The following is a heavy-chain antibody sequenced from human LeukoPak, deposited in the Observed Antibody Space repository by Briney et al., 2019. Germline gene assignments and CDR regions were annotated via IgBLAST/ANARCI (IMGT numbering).Heavy chain of an antibody. Sequence: PGGSLRLSCAASGFTFSGYWMHWVRQAPGKGLVWVSRIHSDGSSTSYADSVKGRFTISRDNAKNTLYLQMNSLRAEDTAVYYCARDLGSYYSYYYGMDVWGQGTTVTVSS. CDR1: GFTFSGYW. CDR3: ARDLGSYYSYYYGMDV. CDR2: IHSDGSST. J-gene: IGHJ6*02. D-gene: IGHD1-26*01. V-gene: IGHV3-74*01.